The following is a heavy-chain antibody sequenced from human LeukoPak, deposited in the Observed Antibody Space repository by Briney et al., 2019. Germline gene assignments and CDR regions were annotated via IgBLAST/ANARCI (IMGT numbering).Heavy chain of an antibody. V-gene: IGHV3-21*01. Sequence: MPGGSLRLSCAASGFTFSSYSMNWIRQAPGKGLEWFSSISSGTSYIYYADSVKGRFTISKDNAKNSLYLQVNSLRAEDTAVYYCARAGGSTVSHSDYWGQGTLVTVSS. CDR2: ISSGTSYI. CDR3: ARAGGSTVSHSDY. J-gene: IGHJ4*02. D-gene: IGHD4-17*01. CDR1: GFTFSSYS.